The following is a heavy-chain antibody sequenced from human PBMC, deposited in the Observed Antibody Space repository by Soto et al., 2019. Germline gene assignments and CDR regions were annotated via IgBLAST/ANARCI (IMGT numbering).Heavy chain of an antibody. J-gene: IGHJ4*02. Sequence: SQTLSLTCSVSGGSISGGYYYWSLIRQPPGKGLEWIGNINYSGNTYYNPSLKSRLTISIDTSKNQFSLKLSSVTAADTAVYYCARGGPRWYGGIPYYFDYWGQGTLVTVSS. CDR1: GGSISGGYYY. CDR2: INYSGNT. CDR3: ARGGPRWYGGIPYYFDY. V-gene: IGHV4-30-4*01. D-gene: IGHD6-13*01.